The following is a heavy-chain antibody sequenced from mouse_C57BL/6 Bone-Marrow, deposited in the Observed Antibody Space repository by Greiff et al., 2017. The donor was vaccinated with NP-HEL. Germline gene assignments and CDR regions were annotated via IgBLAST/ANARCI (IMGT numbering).Heavy chain of an antibody. CDR2: ISDGGSYT. D-gene: IGHD2-4*01. Sequence: EVKLEESGGGLVKPGGSLKLSCAASGFTFSSYAMSWVRQTPEKRLEWVATISDGGSYTYYPDNVKGRFTISRDNAKNNLYLQMSHLKSEDTAMYYCARERRDYDDYAMDYWGQGTSVTVSS. CDR1: GFTFSSYA. J-gene: IGHJ4*01. V-gene: IGHV5-4*01. CDR3: ARERRDYDDYAMDY.